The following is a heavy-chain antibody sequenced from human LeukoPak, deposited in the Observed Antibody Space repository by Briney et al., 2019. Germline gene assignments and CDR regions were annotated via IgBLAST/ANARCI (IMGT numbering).Heavy chain of an antibody. D-gene: IGHD5-24*01. CDR2: IYYSGST. V-gene: IGHV4-59*01. J-gene: IGHJ4*02. Sequence: SETLSLTCTVSGGSISSYHWSWIRQPPGKGLEWIGYIYYSGSTNYNPSLKSRVTISVDTSKNQFSLKLSSVTAADTAVYYCARTRRDGYNHRGLWLDWGQGTLVTVSS. CDR1: GGSISSYH. CDR3: ARTRRDGYNHRGLWLD.